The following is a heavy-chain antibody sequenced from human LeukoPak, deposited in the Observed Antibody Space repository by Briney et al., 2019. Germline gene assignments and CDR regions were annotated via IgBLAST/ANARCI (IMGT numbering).Heavy chain of an antibody. Sequence: ASVKVSCKASGYTFTSNDMNWVRQVPGHGLEWMGWMNPNSGNTGYAQKFQGGVTMTRDTSISTAYMELSNLSSEDTGVYFCARVDCTGGGCRNDYWGQGTLVTVSS. V-gene: IGHV1-8*01. D-gene: IGHD2-8*02. CDR2: MNPNSGNT. J-gene: IGHJ4*02. CDR1: GYTFTSND. CDR3: ARVDCTGGGCRNDY.